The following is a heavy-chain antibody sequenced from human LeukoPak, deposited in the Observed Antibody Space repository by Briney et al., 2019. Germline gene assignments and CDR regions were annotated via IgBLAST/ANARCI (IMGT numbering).Heavy chain of an antibody. J-gene: IGHJ6*03. CDR3: ATSTPLYYYYYMDV. Sequence: ASVKVSCKVSGYTLTELSTHWVRQAPGKGLEWMGGFDPEDGETIYAQKFQGRVTMTEATSTDTAYMELSSLRSEDTAVYYCATSTPLYYYYYMDVWGKGTTVTVSS. CDR1: GYTLTELS. CDR2: FDPEDGET. V-gene: IGHV1-24*01.